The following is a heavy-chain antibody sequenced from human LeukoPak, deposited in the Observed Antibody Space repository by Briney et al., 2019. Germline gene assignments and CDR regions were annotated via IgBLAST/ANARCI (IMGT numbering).Heavy chain of an antibody. J-gene: IGHJ4*02. D-gene: IGHD3-16*02. CDR3: ARDLSLRLGELSSLPLDY. Sequence: ASVKVSCKASGYTFTGYYMHWVRQAPGQGLEWMGRINPNSGGTNYAQKFRGRVTMTRDTSISTAYMELSRLRSDDTAVYYCARDLSLRLGELSSLPLDYWGQGTLVTVSS. V-gene: IGHV1-2*06. CDR2: INPNSGGT. CDR1: GYTFTGYY.